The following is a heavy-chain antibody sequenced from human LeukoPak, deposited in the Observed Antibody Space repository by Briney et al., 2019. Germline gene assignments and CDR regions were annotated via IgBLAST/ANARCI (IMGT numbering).Heavy chain of an antibody. D-gene: IGHD5-24*01. CDR2: IYYSGST. CDR1: GGSISSSSYY. Sequence: RSSETLSLTCTVSGGSISSSSYYWGWIRQPPGKGLEWIGSIYYSGSTYYNPSLKSRVTISVDTSKNQFSLKLSSVTAADTAVYYCARGAWDGYNPVGDNWFDPWGQGTLVTVSS. J-gene: IGHJ5*02. V-gene: IGHV4-39*01. CDR3: ARGAWDGYNPVGDNWFDP.